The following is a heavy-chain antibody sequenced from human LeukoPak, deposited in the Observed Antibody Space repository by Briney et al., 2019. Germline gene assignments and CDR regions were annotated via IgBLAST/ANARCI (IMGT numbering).Heavy chain of an antibody. V-gene: IGHV3-21*01. Sequence: GGSLRLSCAASGFTFSSYSMNWVRQAPGKGLEWVSSISSSSSYIYYADSVKGRFTISRDNAKNSLYLQMNSLRAEDTAVYYCARYGGSGRPLWFDPRGQGTLVTVSS. D-gene: IGHD3-10*01. J-gene: IGHJ5*02. CDR3: ARYGGSGRPLWFDP. CDR1: GFTFSSYS. CDR2: ISSSSSYI.